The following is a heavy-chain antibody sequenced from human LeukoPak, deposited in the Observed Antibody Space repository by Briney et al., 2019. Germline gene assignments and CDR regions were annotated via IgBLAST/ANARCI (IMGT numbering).Heavy chain of an antibody. CDR2: ISSNGRST. V-gene: IGHV3-64*01. D-gene: IGHD6-19*01. CDR1: GFTLSRHA. Sequence: GGSLRLSCAASGFTLSRHAMHWVRQAPGKGLEFVSAISSNGRSTYYANSVKGRFTISRDNAKNSLYLQMNSLRAEDTAVYYCARDVVGYSSGWWGQGTLVTVSS. J-gene: IGHJ4*02. CDR3: ARDVVGYSSGW.